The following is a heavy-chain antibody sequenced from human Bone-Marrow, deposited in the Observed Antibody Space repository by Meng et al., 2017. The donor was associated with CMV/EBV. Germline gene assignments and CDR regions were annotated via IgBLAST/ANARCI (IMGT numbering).Heavy chain of an antibody. V-gene: IGHV1-18*01. J-gene: IGHJ4*02. CDR2: INTYNGNT. CDR3: ARVRWYDNSGYLFDFDH. Sequence: GYTFINYGISWVRQAPGQGPEWMGWINTYNGNTYYAQSLQGRVTMTADTSTRTAYMELRSLKSDDTAVYYCARVRWYDNSGYLFDFDHWGQGTLAPSPQ. D-gene: IGHD3-22*01. CDR1: GYTFINYG.